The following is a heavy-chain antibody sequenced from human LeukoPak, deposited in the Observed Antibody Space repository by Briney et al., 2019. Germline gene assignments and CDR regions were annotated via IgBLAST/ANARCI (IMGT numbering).Heavy chain of an antibody. CDR1: GYTFTGYY. Sequence: ASVKVSCKASGYTFTGYYMHWVRQAPGQGLEWMGWINPNSGGTNYAQKFQGRVTMTRDTSISTAYMELSRLRSDDTAVYYCARDYRILWFGELDYWDQGTLVTVSS. V-gene: IGHV1-2*02. D-gene: IGHD3-10*01. CDR2: INPNSGGT. J-gene: IGHJ4*02. CDR3: ARDYRILWFGELDY.